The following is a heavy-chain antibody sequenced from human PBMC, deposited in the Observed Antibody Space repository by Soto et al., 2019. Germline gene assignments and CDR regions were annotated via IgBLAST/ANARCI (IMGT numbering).Heavy chain of an antibody. Sequence: QVQLQESGPGLVKPSETLSLTCTVSGGSSSNYYCSWFRQPPGKGLEWIGYINYDGYSAYNLSLKRRVTLSMDASNTQFSLMLESVTATDTAVYYCARHGFGPLHGLVDVWGPGTTVIVSS. CDR3: ARHGFGPLHGLVDV. D-gene: IGHD3-10*01. CDR1: GGSSSNYY. V-gene: IGHV4-59*08. CDR2: INYDGYS. J-gene: IGHJ6*02.